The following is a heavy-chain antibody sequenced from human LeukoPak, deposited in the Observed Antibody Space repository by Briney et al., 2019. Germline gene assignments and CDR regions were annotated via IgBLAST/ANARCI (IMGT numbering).Heavy chain of an antibody. CDR3: AADKDTAMAKIDY. J-gene: IGHJ4*02. V-gene: IGHV1-69*01. CDR1: GGTFSSYA. Sequence: GASVKVSCKASGGTFSSYAISWVRQAPGQGLEWMGGIIPIFGTANYAQKFQGRVTITADESTSTAYMELSSLRSEDTAVYYCAADKDTAMAKIDYWGQGTLVTVSS. CDR2: IIPIFGTA. D-gene: IGHD5-18*01.